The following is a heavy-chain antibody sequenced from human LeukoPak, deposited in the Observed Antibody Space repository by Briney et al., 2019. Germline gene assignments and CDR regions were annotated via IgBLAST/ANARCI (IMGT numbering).Heavy chain of an antibody. CDR3: AGSSSGSFLYYDF. V-gene: IGHV4-59*08. CDR2: IYYSGST. D-gene: IGHD3-22*01. CDR1: GDSISYYY. J-gene: IGHJ4*02. Sequence: PSETLSLTCTVSGDSISYYYWSWIRQPPGKGLEWIGYIYYSGSTNYNPSLKSRVTISVDTSKSQFSLKLSSVTAADTAVYYCAGSSSGSFLYYDFWGQGTLVTVSS.